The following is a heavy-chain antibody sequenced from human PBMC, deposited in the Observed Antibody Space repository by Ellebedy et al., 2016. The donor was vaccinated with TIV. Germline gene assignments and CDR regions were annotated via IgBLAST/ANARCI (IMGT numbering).Heavy chain of an antibody. D-gene: IGHD1-1*01. CDR3: AREKSGDKCNDGFDS. CDR2: ISSSGAYR. Sequence: GESLKISCAASGFAFSTYSMNWVRQAPGKGLEWVSSISSSGAYRYHADSMEGRFTIARDNAKNSLYLQMNSLRADDTAVYYCAREKSGDKCNDGFDSWGQGTLVTVSS. V-gene: IGHV3-21*01. J-gene: IGHJ4*02. CDR1: GFAFSTYS.